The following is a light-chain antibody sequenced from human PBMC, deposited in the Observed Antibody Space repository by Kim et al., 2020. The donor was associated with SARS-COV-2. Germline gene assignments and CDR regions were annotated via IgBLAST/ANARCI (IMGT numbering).Light chain of an antibody. V-gene: IGLV3-19*01. CDR3: NSRDSSGNHRWV. CDR2: GKN. CDR1: SLRSYY. Sequence: LGQTVRITCQGGSLRSYYASWYQQKPGQAPVLVIYGKNNRPSGIPDRFSGSSSGNTASLTITGAQAEDEADYYCNSRDSSGNHRWVFGGGTQLTVL. J-gene: IGLJ3*02.